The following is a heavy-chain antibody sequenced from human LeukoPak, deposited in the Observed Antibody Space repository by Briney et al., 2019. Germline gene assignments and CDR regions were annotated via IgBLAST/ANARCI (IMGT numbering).Heavy chain of an antibody. CDR2: ISYDGSNT. J-gene: IGHJ4*02. V-gene: IGHV3-30-3*01. CDR1: GFTFSSYA. D-gene: IGHD3-3*01. CDR3: AGEGDFWTGYDC. Sequence: GGSLRLSCAASGFTFSSYAMHWVRQAPGKGLEWVAVISYDGSNTYYADSVKGRFTISRDNSKNTLYLQLNSLRAEDTAVHDCAGEGDFWTGYDCGGQGTLVTVSS.